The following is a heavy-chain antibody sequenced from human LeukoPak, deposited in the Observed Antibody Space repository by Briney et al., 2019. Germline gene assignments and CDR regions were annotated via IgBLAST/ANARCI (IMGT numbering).Heavy chain of an antibody. D-gene: IGHD2-8*01. Sequence: GGSLRLSCTASGFSFSSYEIHWVRQVPGKGLEWVSYISTSGSAIYADSVKGRFTISRDSAKNSLYLQMNSLSAEDTAVYYCARVKYCSNGICYNRYYFDYWGQGTLVTVSS. CDR1: GFSFSSYE. J-gene: IGHJ4*02. CDR2: ISTSGSAI. V-gene: IGHV3-48*03. CDR3: ARVKYCSNGICYNRYYFDY.